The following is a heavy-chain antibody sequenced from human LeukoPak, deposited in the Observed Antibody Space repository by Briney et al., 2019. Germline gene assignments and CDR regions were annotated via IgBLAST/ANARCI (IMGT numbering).Heavy chain of an antibody. CDR2: ISGSGGST. Sequence: GGSLRLSCAASGFTFTSYAMSWVRQAPGTGLEWVSAISGSGGSTYYADSVKGRFTISRDNSKNTLYLQMNSLRAEDTAVYYCAKDLVGSYWYFDLWGRGTLVTVSS. V-gene: IGHV3-23*01. D-gene: IGHD2-15*01. CDR1: GFTFTSYA. J-gene: IGHJ2*01. CDR3: AKDLVGSYWYFDL.